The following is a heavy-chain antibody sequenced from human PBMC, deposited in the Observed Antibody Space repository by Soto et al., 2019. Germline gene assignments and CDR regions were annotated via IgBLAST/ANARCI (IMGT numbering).Heavy chain of an antibody. V-gene: IGHV1-18*01. CDR1: GYTFSSFG. J-gene: IGHJ4*02. Sequence: ASVKVSCKASGYTFSSFGISWVRQAPGQGLEWMGWISVYNDNTNYAQKFQGRVTMTTDTSTSTAYMELTSLRSEDTAVYYCAKDPNGLSRLDYWGQGTLVTVSS. CDR3: AKDPNGLSRLDY. CDR2: ISVYNDNT. D-gene: IGHD2-21*02.